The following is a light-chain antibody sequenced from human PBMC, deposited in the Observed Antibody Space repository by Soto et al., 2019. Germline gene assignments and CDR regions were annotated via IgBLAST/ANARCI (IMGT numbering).Light chain of an antibody. CDR3: QSYDGSNHKI. CDR1: SGSIASNY. Sequence: NFMLTQPHSVSESPGKTVTMSCTRSSGSIASNYVQWYQQRPGSAPTTVIYDDNQRPSGVPDRFSGSIDSSSNSASLIIYVLKTDDEADYYCQSYDGSNHKIFGGGTKVTVL. J-gene: IGLJ2*01. V-gene: IGLV6-57*04. CDR2: DDN.